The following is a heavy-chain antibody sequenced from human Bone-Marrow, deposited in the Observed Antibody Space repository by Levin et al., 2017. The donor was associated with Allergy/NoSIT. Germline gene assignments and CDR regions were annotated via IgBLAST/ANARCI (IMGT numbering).Heavy chain of an antibody. CDR2: IFYRGTT. D-gene: IGHD4-11*01. CDR3: ARAGHYSDYYVHFYAMDV. CDR1: GYPISSGYY. Sequence: PSQTLSLTCAVSGYPISSGYYWGWIRQSPGKGLEWIGTIFYRGTTYYNPSLKSRVTISLDTSANQFSLKLSSVTAADTAVYYCARAGHYSDYYVHFYAMDVWGHGTTVIVSS. V-gene: IGHV4-38-2*01. J-gene: IGHJ6*02.